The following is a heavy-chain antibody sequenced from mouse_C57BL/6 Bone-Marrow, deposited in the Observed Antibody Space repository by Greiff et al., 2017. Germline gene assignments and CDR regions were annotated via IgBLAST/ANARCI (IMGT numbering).Heavy chain of an antibody. V-gene: IGHV3-6*01. Sequence: EVQLQESGPGLVKPSQSLSLTCSVTGYSITSGYYWNWIRQFPGNKLEWMGYISYDGSNNYNPSLKNRISITRDTSKNQFFLKLNSVTTEDTATYYWAREDRNWGQGTLVSVSA. CDR1: GYSITSGYY. J-gene: IGHJ3*01. CDR3: AREDRN. CDR2: ISYDGSN.